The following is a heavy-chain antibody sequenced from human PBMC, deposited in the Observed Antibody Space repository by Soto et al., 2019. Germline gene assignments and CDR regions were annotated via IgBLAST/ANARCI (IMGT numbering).Heavy chain of an antibody. Sequence: XDSLKISCQCSGYSFTNYWISLVRQMPGKGLEWMGRIDPSDSYTNYSPSFQGHVTISADKSISTAYLQWSSLKASDTAMYYCAAFRGYSGYGGPYYGMDVWGQGTTVTVSS. J-gene: IGHJ6*02. CDR1: GYSFTNYW. CDR2: IDPSDSYT. D-gene: IGHD5-12*01. V-gene: IGHV5-10-1*01. CDR3: AAFRGYSGYGGPYYGMDV.